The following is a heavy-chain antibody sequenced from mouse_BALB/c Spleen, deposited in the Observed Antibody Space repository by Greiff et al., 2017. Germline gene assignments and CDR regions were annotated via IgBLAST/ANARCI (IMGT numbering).Heavy chain of an antibody. V-gene: IGHV5-4*02. D-gene: IGHD1-2*01. CDR3: ARDGTTAKGFAY. CDR2: ISDGGSYT. Sequence: EVQLKESGGGLVKPGGSLKLSCAASGFTFSDYYMYWVRQTPEKRLEWVATISDGGSYTYYPDSVKGRFTISRDNAKNNLYLQMSSLKSEDTAMYYCARDGTTAKGFAYWGQGTLVTVSA. CDR1: GFTFSDYY. J-gene: IGHJ3*01.